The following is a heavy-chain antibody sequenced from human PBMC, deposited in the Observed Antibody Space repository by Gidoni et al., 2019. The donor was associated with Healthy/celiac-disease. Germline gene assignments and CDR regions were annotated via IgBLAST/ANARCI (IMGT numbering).Heavy chain of an antibody. D-gene: IGHD4-17*01. CDR1: RCNFSSYA. V-gene: IGHV1-69*01. J-gene: IGHJ6*02. CDR2: IIPSFGTA. Sequence: QVQLVQSGAEVKKPGSSVKVSCKAARCNFSSYAISWVRQAPGQGLEWMGGIIPSFGTANDAQKFQGRVTITADESTSTAYMELSSLRSEDTAVYYCARDPDYGGNSEYYYGMDVWGQGTTVTVSS. CDR3: ARDPDYGGNSEYYYGMDV.